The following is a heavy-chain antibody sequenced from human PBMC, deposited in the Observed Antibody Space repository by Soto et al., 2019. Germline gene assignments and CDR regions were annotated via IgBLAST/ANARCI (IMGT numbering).Heavy chain of an antibody. V-gene: IGHV3-13*05. CDR3: ARTDRDVYGLDV. Sequence: EVQLVESGGGLVQPGGSLRLSCAASGFTFRNYDMHWVRQGTGKGLEWVSGISAAGDPDYANSVEGRFTISRENAQNSFFLQMNSRRVGETAVYYCARTDRDVYGLDVWGQGTTVIVSS. J-gene: IGHJ6*02. CDR1: GFTFRNYD. CDR2: ISAAGDP.